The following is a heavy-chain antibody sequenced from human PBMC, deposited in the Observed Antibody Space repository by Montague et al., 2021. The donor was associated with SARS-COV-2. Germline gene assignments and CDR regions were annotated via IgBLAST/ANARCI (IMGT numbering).Heavy chain of an antibody. D-gene: IGHD2-8*01. CDR2: MYYSGST. CDR3: ARVARYFTNGVCQSYYYYGLDV. V-gene: IGHV4-59*01. Sequence: SETLSLTCIVSGGSTNYYYWSWIRQSPGKGLEWIGYMYYSGSTNYNPSLKSRVTMSIDRSKNQFSLKLRSVTAADTAVYYCARVARYFTNGVCQSYYYYGLDVGGQGTTGTVSS. J-gene: IGHJ6*02. CDR1: GGSTNYYY.